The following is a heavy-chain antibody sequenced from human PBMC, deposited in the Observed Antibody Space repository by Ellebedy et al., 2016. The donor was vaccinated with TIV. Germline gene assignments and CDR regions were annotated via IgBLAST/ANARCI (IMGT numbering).Heavy chain of an antibody. D-gene: IGHD5-18*01. CDR3: ARSGDTSMAFTPSLDY. CDR2: ISAYNGNT. J-gene: IGHJ4*02. Sequence: AASVKVSCKASGYTFTSYGISWVRQAPGQGLEWRGWISAYNGNTNYAQKLQGRVTMTTDTSASTAYMELSSLRSEDTAVYYCARSGDTSMAFTPSLDYWGQGTLVTVSS. V-gene: IGHV1-18*01. CDR1: GYTFTSYG.